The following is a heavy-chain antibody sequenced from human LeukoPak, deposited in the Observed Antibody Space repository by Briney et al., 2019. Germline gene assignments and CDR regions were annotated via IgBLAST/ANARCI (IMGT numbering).Heavy chain of an antibody. CDR2: ISYGGSNK. D-gene: IGHD3-22*01. V-gene: IGHV3-30-3*01. CDR1: GGSFSGYA. Sequence: PERSLRLSCGASGGSFSGYARHWIRQAPAKGLEWMGVISYGGSNKYYAASVKGRFTISRDNSKNTLYLQMNSLRAEDTAVYYCASGRRGVGGYYLGYWGQGTLVTVSS. CDR3: ASGRRGVGGYYLGY. J-gene: IGHJ4*02.